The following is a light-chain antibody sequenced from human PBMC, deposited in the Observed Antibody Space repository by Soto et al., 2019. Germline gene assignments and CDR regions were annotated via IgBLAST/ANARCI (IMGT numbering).Light chain of an antibody. CDR1: QSLSSY. CDR3: QQSYSTPYT. Sequence: DIQMTQSPSSLSASVGDRDTITCRASQSLSSYLNWYQQKPGKAPNLLIYAASSLQSGLPSRFSGSGSGTDFTRTISSLQPEDFATYYCQQSYSTPYTFGQGTKLEIK. J-gene: IGKJ2*01. V-gene: IGKV1-39*01. CDR2: AAS.